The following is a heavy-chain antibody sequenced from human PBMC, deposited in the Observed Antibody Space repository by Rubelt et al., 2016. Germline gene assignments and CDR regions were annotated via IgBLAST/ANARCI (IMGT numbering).Heavy chain of an antibody. J-gene: IGHJ1*01. V-gene: IGHV4-34*01. CDR3: AKGRAHSNGLYEGYVHY. CDR1: GASFSGYY. D-gene: IGHD3-22*01. CDR2: INHSGST. Sequence: QVQLQQWGAGLLKPSETLSLTCAVYGASFSGYYWSWIRQPPGKGLEWIGEINHSGSTNHTSSPKSRVTISVDTSKNQFSLRLSPRTATDVAVYCWAKGRAHSNGLYEGYVHYWGKGTQVIVST.